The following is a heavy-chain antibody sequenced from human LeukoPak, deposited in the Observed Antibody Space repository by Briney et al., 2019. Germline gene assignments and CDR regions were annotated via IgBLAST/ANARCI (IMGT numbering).Heavy chain of an antibody. D-gene: IGHD3/OR15-3a*01. Sequence: GGSLRLSCVDSGLTFGRYSMNWVRLAPGKGLEWLAFISASAKTIYYGDSVKGRFIISRDNDKYTAYLQMNSLRAEDTAVYYCARGQTYYHDLSGYPEDTFEIWGQGTTVIVSS. J-gene: IGHJ3*02. CDR1: GLTFGRYS. V-gene: IGHV3-48*01. CDR3: ARGQTYYHDLSGYPEDTFEI. CDR2: ISASAKTI.